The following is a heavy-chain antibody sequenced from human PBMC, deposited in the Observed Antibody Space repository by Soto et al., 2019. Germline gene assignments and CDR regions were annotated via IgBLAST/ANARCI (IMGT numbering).Heavy chain of an antibody. V-gene: IGHV4-61*01. Sequence: PSETMSLTCTVSGGSIRSGSYYWSWMRQPPGQGLEYIGAIYYSGSTYYNPSLKSRVTISIDTSQKQFSLKLSSVTAADTAVYYCVRLGATTRSFDPWGQGILVTVSS. CDR2: IYYSGST. D-gene: IGHD1-26*01. J-gene: IGHJ5*02. CDR3: VRLGATTRSFDP. CDR1: GGSIRSGSYY.